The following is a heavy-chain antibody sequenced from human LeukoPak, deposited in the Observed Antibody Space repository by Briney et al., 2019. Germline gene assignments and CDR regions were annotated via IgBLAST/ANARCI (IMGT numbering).Heavy chain of an antibody. V-gene: IGHV3-11*04. D-gene: IGHD3-3*01. Sequence: GGSLRLSCAASGFTFSDYYMSWIRQAPGKGLEWVSYTSSSGSTIYYADSVKGRFTISRDNAKNSLYLQMNSLRAEDTAVYYCARDIPYYDFWSGYYGPYYYYMDVWGKGTTVTVSS. CDR1: GFTFSDYY. J-gene: IGHJ6*03. CDR2: TSSSGSTI. CDR3: ARDIPYYDFWSGYYGPYYYYMDV.